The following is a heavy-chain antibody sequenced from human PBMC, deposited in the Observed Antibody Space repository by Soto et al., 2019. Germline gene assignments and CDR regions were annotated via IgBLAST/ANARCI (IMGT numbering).Heavy chain of an antibody. CDR2: ISAYNGNT. J-gene: IGHJ4*02. CDR3: ARDWIGHYDFWSGYYPFDY. CDR1: GYTFTSYG. V-gene: IGHV1-18*01. D-gene: IGHD3-3*01. Sequence: GASVKVSCKASGYTFTSYGISWVRQAPGQGLEWMGWISAYNGNTNYAQKLQGRVAMTTDTSTSTAYMELRSLRSDDTAVYYCARDWIGHYDFWSGYYPFDYWGQGTLVPVSS.